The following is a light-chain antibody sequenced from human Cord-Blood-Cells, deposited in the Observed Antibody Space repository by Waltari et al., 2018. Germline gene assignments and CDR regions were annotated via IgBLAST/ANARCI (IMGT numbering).Light chain of an antibody. CDR2: WAS. CDR3: QQYYSTLSYT. V-gene: IGKV4-1*01. CDR1: ESVLYSSNNKNS. J-gene: IGKJ2*01. Sequence: DIVMTQSPVSLAVSLGARATSSCTSTESVLYSSNNKNSLAWYQQKPGQPPKLLIYWASTRESGVPDRFSGSGSGTDFTLTISSLQAEDVAVYYCQQYYSTLSYTFGQGTKLEIK.